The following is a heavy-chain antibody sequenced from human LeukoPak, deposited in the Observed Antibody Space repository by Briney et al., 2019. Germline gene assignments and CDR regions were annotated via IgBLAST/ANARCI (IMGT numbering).Heavy chain of an antibody. CDR3: ARRHRAYYFDY. J-gene: IGHJ4*02. D-gene: IGHD3-10*01. CDR1: GGSISNY. CDR2: IYYSGST. V-gene: IGHV4-59*01. Sequence: LETLSLTCSVSGGSISNYWSWIRQPPGKGLEWIGYIYYSGSTNYNPSLKSRVTISVDTSKNQFSLKLSSVTAADTAVYYCARRHRAYYFDYWGQGTLVTVSS.